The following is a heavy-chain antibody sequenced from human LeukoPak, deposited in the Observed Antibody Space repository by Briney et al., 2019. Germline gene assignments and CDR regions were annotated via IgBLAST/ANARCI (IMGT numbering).Heavy chain of an antibody. CDR2: INTDGTVT. V-gene: IGHV3-74*01. CDR1: GFTFSKYW. CDR3: ATKQWLAPPPDS. D-gene: IGHD6-19*01. J-gene: IGHJ4*02. Sequence: GGSLRLSCAASGFTFSKYWMLWVRQAPGKGLESVSRINTDGTVTTYADSVKGRFTVSRDNADNTMFLQMKSVRDEDTAVYYCATKQWLAPPPDSWGQGTPVTVSS.